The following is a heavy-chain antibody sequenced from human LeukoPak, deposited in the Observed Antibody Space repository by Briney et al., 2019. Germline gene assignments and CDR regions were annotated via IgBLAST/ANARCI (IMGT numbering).Heavy chain of an antibody. CDR1: GFTFSDYY. V-gene: IGHV3-11*01. Sequence: GGSLRLSCAASGFTFSDYYMSWIRQAPGKGLEWVSYISSSGSTIYYADSVKGRFTISRDNAKNSLYLQMNSLRAEDTAVYYCARALRASSNIVVVPAARTNYYFDYWGQGTLVTVSS. CDR2: ISSSGSTI. D-gene: IGHD2-2*01. CDR3: ARALRASSNIVVVPAARTNYYFDY. J-gene: IGHJ4*02.